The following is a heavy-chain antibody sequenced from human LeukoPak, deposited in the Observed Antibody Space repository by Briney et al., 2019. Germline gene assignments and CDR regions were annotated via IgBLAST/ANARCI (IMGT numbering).Heavy chain of an antibody. Sequence: GGSLRLSCAASGFTFSSYAMSWVRQAPGKGLEWVSAISGSGGSTYYADSVKGRFTISRDNSKNTLYLQMNSLRAEDTAVYYCAKAWVYDSSGYVNWYYFDYWGQGTLVTASS. CDR1: GFTFSSYA. CDR2: ISGSGGST. J-gene: IGHJ4*02. D-gene: IGHD3-22*01. V-gene: IGHV3-23*01. CDR3: AKAWVYDSSGYVNWYYFDY.